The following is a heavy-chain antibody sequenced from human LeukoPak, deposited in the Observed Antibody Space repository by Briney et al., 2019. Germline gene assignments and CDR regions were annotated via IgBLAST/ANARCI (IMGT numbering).Heavy chain of an antibody. CDR2: VYHSGST. Sequence: SETLSLTCAVSGGSISSSNWWSWVRQPPGKGLEWIGEVYHSGSTNYNPSLKSRVTISVDKSKNQFSLKLSSVTAADTAVYYCARDVRIAVAGTVYYYGMDVWGQGTTVTVSS. D-gene: IGHD6-19*01. J-gene: IGHJ6*02. V-gene: IGHV4-4*02. CDR1: GGSISSSNW. CDR3: ARDVRIAVAGTVYYYGMDV.